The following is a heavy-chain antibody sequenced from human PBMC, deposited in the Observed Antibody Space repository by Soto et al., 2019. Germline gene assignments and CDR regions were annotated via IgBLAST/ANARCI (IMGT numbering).Heavy chain of an antibody. D-gene: IGHD3-10*01. CDR1: GFTFSTYS. Sequence: RRLYCAASGFTFSTYSMNWVRQAPGKGLEWGSSIRGSGDRAYYAASVRGRFTTSRDNSKNMLYLQMPSLRAEDTAVYFCASDPSSFGGTLRGSYLDSWGQGTLVTVSS. CDR3: ASDPSSFGGTLRGSYLDS. CDR2: IRGSGDRA. V-gene: IGHV3-23*01. J-gene: IGHJ4*02.